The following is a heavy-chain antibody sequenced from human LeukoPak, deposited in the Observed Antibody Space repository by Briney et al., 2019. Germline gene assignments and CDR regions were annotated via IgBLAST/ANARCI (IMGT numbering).Heavy chain of an antibody. V-gene: IGHV1-24*01. D-gene: IGHD3-22*01. CDR2: FDPEVGET. J-gene: IGHJ3*02. CDR3: ATDPTGGPNYYDSSGNWEGAFDI. Sequence: ASVKVSSKVSVYTLTELSMHWVRQAPGKGLEWVGGFDPEVGETSYALKYQGRVTMTEDTSTDTAYMELSRMRTEDTAVYYCATDPTGGPNYYDSSGNWEGAFDIWGQGTMVTVS. CDR1: VYTLTELS.